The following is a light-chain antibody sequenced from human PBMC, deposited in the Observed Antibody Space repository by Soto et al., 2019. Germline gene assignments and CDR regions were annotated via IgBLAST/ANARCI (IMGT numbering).Light chain of an antibody. CDR1: QSISSY. V-gene: IGKV1-5*01. Sequence: DIQMTQSPSSLSASVGDRVTITCRASQSISSYLNWYQQKPGKAPRLLIYDASTLESGVPSSFSGGGSGTEFTLTISGLQPGDSATYYCQQYNSYSPTFGQGTKVDIK. CDR3: QQYNSYSPT. J-gene: IGKJ1*01. CDR2: DAS.